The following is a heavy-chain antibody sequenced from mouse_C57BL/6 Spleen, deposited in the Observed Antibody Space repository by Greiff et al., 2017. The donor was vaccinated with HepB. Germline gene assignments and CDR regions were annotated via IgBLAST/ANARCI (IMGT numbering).Heavy chain of an antibody. CDR1: GYTFTSYG. CDR2: IYPRSGNT. V-gene: IGHV1-81*01. D-gene: IGHD1-1*01. J-gene: IGHJ2*01. Sequence: VQLQQSGAEQARPGASVKLSCKASGYTFTSYGISWVKQRTGQGLEWIGEIYPRSGNTYYNEKFKGKATLTADKSSSTAYMELRSLTSEDSAVYFCARPGTTVVALDYWGQGTTLTVSS. CDR3: ARPGTTVVALDY.